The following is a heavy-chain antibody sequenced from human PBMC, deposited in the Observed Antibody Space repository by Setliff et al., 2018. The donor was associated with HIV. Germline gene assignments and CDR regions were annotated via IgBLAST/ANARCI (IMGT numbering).Heavy chain of an antibody. J-gene: IGHJ6*02. CDR3: ARGKGVGGVIITGGLGV. V-gene: IGHV1-8*01. D-gene: IGHD3-10*01. Sequence: ASVKVSCKPSGHTFTNYDIHWMRRATGQGLEWMGWMNPNSGVSGYALKFHDRVTMTRDTSITTAYMELSSLTSEDTAVYYCARGKGVGGVIITGGLGVWGQGTTVTVS. CDR2: MNPNSGVS. CDR1: GHTFTNYD.